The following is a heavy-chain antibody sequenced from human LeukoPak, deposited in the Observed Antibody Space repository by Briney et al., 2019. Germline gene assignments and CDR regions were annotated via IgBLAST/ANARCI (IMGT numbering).Heavy chain of an antibody. CDR2: IRSKANSYAT. D-gene: IGHD1-26*01. V-gene: IGHV3-73*01. Sequence: PGGSLKLSCAASGFTSSGSAMHWVRQASGKGLEWVGRIRSKANSYATAYAASVKGRFTISRDDSKNTAYLQMNSLKTEDTAVYYCTRPHSGSYSNWGQGTLVTVSS. J-gene: IGHJ4*02. CDR3: TRPHSGSYSN. CDR1: GFTSSGSA.